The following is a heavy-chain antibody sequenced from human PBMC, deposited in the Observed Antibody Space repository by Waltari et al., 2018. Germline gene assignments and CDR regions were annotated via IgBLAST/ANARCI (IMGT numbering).Heavy chain of an antibody. CDR1: GFTFSSYA. J-gene: IGHJ4*02. D-gene: IGHD2-15*01. Sequence: QVQLVESGGGVVQPGRSLRLSCAASGFTFSSYAMHWVRQAPGKGLEWVAVISYDGSKKYYADSVKGRFTISRDKSKNTLYLQMNSLRAEDTAVYYCARAHDCSGGSCYRHFDYWGQGTLVTVSS. V-gene: IGHV3-30*01. CDR2: ISYDGSKK. CDR3: ARAHDCSGGSCYRHFDY.